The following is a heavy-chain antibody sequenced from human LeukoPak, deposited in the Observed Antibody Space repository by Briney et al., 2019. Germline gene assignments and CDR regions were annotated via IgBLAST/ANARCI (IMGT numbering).Heavy chain of an antibody. V-gene: IGHV3-66*01. CDR2: LYSGGTT. CDR3: ARDLETDISDAFDI. CDR1: GFSVSSDY. D-gene: IGHD3-9*01. J-gene: IGHJ3*02. Sequence: GGSLRLSCAATGFSVSSDYMSWVSQAPGKGLQWVSVLYSGGTTYYADSVKGRFTISRDNSKNTLYLQMNSLRAEDTAVYYCARDLETDISDAFDIWGQGTMVTVSS.